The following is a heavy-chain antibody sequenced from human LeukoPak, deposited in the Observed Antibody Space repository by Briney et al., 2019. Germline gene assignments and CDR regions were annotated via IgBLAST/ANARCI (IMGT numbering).Heavy chain of an antibody. CDR3: AREGIAATLDY. CDR1: GFTFSSYS. Sequence: PGGSLRLSCAASGFTFSSYSMNWVRQAPGKGLEWVAVIWYDGVNKYYADSVKGRFTISRDMPKNTLYLQMNSPRAEDTAVYYCAREGIAATLDYWGQGTLVTVSS. V-gene: IGHV3-33*08. J-gene: IGHJ4*02. D-gene: IGHD5-12*01. CDR2: IWYDGVNK.